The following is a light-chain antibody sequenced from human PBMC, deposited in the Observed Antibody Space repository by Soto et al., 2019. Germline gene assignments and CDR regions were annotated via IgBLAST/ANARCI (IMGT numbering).Light chain of an antibody. J-gene: IGKJ2*01. CDR1: QSISTE. CDR3: QQGQNWPHT. V-gene: IGKV3-15*01. Sequence: EIVMTQSTSTLSVSAGERATLSCRASQSISTELAWYQQKPGQPPRLLIYAASTRATGVPARFPGSGSASNFTLTIIGLQYEDLEVYYCQQGQNWPHTFGQGTRLEI. CDR2: AAS.